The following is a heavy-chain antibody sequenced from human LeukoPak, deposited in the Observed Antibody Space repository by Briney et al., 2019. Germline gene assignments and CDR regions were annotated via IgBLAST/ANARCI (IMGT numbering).Heavy chain of an antibody. CDR1: GGSISSYY. D-gene: IGHD3-16*01. J-gene: IGHJ3*02. CDR2: IYYSGST. CDR3: ARDGAVSDAFDI. Sequence: PSETLSLTCTVSGGSISSYYWSWIRQPPGKGLGWIGYIYYSGSTNYNPSLKSRVTISVDTSKNQFSLKLSSVTAADTAVYYCARDGAVSDAFDIWGQGTMVTVSS. V-gene: IGHV4-59*01.